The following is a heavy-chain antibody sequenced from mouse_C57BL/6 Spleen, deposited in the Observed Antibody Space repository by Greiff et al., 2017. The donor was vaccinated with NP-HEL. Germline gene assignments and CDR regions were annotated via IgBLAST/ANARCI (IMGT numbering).Heavy chain of an antibody. J-gene: IGHJ4*01. D-gene: IGHD1-1*01. V-gene: IGHV2-2*01. CDR3: ARGTTVVAYYAMDY. Sequence: VKLMESGPGLVQPSQSLSITCTVSGFSLTSYGVHWVRQSPGKGLEWLGVIWSGGSTDYNAAFISRLSISKDNSKSQVFFKMNSLQADDTAIYYCARGTTVVAYYAMDYGGQGTSVTVSS. CDR2: IWSGGST. CDR1: GFSLTSYG.